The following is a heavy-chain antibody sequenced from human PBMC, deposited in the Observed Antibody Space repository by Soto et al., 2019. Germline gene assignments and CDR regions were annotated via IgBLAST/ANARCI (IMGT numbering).Heavy chain of an antibody. V-gene: IGHV4-39*01. CDR1: GGSIISSSYY. Sequence: SETLSLTCTVSGGSIISSSYYWGWIRQPPGKGLEWIGSIYYSGSTYYNPSLKSRVTISVDTSKNQFSLKLSSVTAADTAVYYCARPGGYYDSSGLTLDVWGQGTTVTVSS. CDR2: IYYSGST. D-gene: IGHD3-22*01. CDR3: ARPGGYYDSSGLTLDV. J-gene: IGHJ6*02.